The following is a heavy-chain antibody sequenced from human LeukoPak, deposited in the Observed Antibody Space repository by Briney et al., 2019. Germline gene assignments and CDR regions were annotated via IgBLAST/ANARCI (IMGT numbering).Heavy chain of an antibody. CDR3: ARGEYDLLTGVYDTYGIDV. CDR1: GFPFSSYA. Sequence: GGSLRLSCVVSGFPFSSYAMSWVRQAPGKGLEWVSGISGSGDDTYYAASVKGRFTISRDNSKNTLFLQMNSLRPEDTAVYYCARGEYDLLTGVYDTYGIDVWGQGTTVTVYS. CDR2: ISGSGDDT. V-gene: IGHV3-23*01. J-gene: IGHJ6*02. D-gene: IGHD3-9*01.